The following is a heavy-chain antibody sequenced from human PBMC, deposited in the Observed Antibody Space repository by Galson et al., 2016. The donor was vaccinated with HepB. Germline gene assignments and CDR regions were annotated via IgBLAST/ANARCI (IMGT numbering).Heavy chain of an antibody. CDR2: IDTSGSDT. CDR1: GFAFGSYS. D-gene: IGHD3-22*01. J-gene: IGHJ4*02. Sequence: SLRLSCAASGFAFGSYSMNWVRQTPGKGLEWVSSIDTSGSDTYYADSVKGRFTISRDNAKKSLYLQMNSLRAEDTALYYCARDNFFENSGYFSSHDHWGQGTLVTVSS. CDR3: ARDNFFENSGYFSSHDH. V-gene: IGHV3-21*01.